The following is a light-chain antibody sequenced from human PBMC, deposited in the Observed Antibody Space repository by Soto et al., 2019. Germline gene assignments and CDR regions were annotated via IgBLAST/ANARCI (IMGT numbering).Light chain of an antibody. CDR3: SSYTSSSTLMV. Sequence: QSALTQPASVSGSPGQSITISCTGTSSDVGGYNYVSWYQQHPGKAPKLMIYDVSKRPSGVSNRFSGSKSGNTASLTISGLQAEVEADYYCSSYTSSSTLMVFGGGTKLTVL. V-gene: IGLV2-14*01. J-gene: IGLJ2*01. CDR2: DVS. CDR1: SSDVGGYNY.